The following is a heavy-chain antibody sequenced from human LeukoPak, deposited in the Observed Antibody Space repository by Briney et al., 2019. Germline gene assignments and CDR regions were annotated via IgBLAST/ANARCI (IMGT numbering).Heavy chain of an antibody. Sequence: PSETLSLTCTVSGGSISSYYWSWIRQPPGKGLEWIGYIYYSGSTNYNPSLKSRVTISVDTSKNQFSLKLSSVTAADTAVYYCARAPQYYDYVWGSYDDAFDIWGQGTMVTVSS. V-gene: IGHV4-59*01. J-gene: IGHJ3*02. D-gene: IGHD3-16*01. CDR2: IYYSGST. CDR3: ARAPQYYDYVWGSYDDAFDI. CDR1: GGSISSYY.